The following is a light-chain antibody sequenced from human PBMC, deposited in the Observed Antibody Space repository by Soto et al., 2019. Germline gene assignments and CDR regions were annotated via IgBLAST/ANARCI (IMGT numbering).Light chain of an antibody. CDR1: QSLRKY. J-gene: IGKJ4*01. CDR3: QQRNDWVT. Sequence: IFLIQTPGTQSLSPGERGTLSFRASQSLRKYLAWYQQKPGQAPRLLIYDASNRATGIPPRFSGSGSGTDLILTISSLEPEDSGVYYCQQRNDWVTFGGGTKVDIK. V-gene: IGKV3-11*01. CDR2: DAS.